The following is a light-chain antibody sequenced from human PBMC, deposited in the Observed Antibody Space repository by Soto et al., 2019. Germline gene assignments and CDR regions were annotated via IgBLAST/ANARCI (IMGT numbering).Light chain of an antibody. V-gene: IGKV3-11*01. Sequence: EVELTQSPATLSLSPGETATLSCRASQTIDKFLAWYQQRPGQPPRLLIYDASSRATGIPATFSGSGSGTEFTLTINSLQSEDFAVYYCQQHANWPLTFGGGTKVDIK. CDR3: QQHANWPLT. J-gene: IGKJ4*01. CDR1: QTIDKF. CDR2: DAS.